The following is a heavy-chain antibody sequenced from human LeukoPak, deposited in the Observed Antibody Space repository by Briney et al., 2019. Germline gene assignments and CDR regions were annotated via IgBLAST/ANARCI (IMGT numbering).Heavy chain of an antibody. V-gene: IGHV3-30*18. CDR1: GYTFSSYG. D-gene: IGHD1-26*01. CDR3: AKTQGDTFDP. J-gene: IGHJ5*02. Sequence: SGGSLRLSCAASGYTFSSYGMHWVRQAPGKGLEWVAVISYDGSNKYYADSVKGRFTISRDNSKNTLYLQMNSLRAEDTAVYYCAKTQGDTFDPWGQGTLVTVSS. CDR2: ISYDGSNK.